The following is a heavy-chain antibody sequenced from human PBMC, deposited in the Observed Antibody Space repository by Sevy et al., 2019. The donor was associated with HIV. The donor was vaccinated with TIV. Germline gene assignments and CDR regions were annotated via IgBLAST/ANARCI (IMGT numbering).Heavy chain of an antibody. CDR1: GGSISSSSYY. V-gene: IGHV4-39*01. D-gene: IGHD2-2*01. J-gene: IGHJ6*03. CDR3: ARRGQRPYPPYYYYYMDV. CDR2: IYYSGST. Sequence: SETLSLTCTVSGGSISSSSYYWGWMRQPPGKGLEWIGSIYYSGSTYYNPSLKSRGTISVDTSKNQFSLKLSSVTAADTAVYYWARRGQRPYPPYYYYYMDVWGKGTTVTVSS.